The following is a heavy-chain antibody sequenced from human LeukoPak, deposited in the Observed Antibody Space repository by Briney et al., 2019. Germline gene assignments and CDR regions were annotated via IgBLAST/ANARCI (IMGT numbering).Heavy chain of an antibody. CDR3: ARDLDSSWTGYFQP. J-gene: IGHJ1*01. CDR2: VNPNDGGT. D-gene: IGHD6-13*01. CDR1: GYTFTGYY. V-gene: IGHV1-2*02. Sequence: ASVKVSCKASGYTFTGYYIHWVRQAPEQGLEWMGWVNPNDGGTNYAQKFQGRVTMTWDTSITTAYMELSSLTSDDTAVYYCARDLDSSWTGYFQPWGQGTLVTVSS.